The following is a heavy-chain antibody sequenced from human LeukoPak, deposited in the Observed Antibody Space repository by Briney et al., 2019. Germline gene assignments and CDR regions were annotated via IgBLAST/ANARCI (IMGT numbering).Heavy chain of an antibody. V-gene: IGHV4-59*01. CDR1: GGSISSYY. Sequence: SETLSLTCTVSGGSISSYYWSWIRQPPGKGLEWIGCIYYSGSTNYKPSLKSRVTISVDTSKNQFSLELSSVTAADTAVYYCARGGYYGSGNDFRFDHWGQGTLVTVSS. J-gene: IGHJ5*02. D-gene: IGHD3-10*01. CDR3: ARGGYYGSGNDFRFDH. CDR2: IYYSGST.